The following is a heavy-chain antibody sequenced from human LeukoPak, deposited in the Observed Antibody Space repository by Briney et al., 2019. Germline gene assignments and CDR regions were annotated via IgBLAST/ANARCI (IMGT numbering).Heavy chain of an antibody. CDR1: GFTFSSYA. J-gene: IGHJ4*02. CDR2: ISGSGGST. CDR3: AKDFIVVVVAGGFDY. V-gene: IGHV3-23*01. D-gene: IGHD2-15*01. Sequence: GGSLRLSCAASGFTFSSYAMSWVRQAPGKGLEWVSAISGSGGSTYYADSVKGRFTISRDNSKNTLYLQMNSLRAEDTAVYYCAKDFIVVVVAGGFDYWGQGTLATVSS.